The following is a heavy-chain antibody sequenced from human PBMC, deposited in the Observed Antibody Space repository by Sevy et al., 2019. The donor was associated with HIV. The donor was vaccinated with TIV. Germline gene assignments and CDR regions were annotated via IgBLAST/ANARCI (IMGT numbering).Heavy chain of an antibody. CDR2: IYTSGST. CDR3: ARGHPVYCSGGSCYSDWYFDL. Sequence: SETLSLTCTVSGGSISSYYWSWIRQPAGKGLEWIGRIYTSGSTNYNPSLKSRVTMSVDTSKNQFSLKLSSVTAADTPVYYCARGHPVYCSGGSCYSDWYFDLWGRGTLVTVSS. V-gene: IGHV4-4*07. CDR1: GGSISSYY. D-gene: IGHD2-15*01. J-gene: IGHJ2*01.